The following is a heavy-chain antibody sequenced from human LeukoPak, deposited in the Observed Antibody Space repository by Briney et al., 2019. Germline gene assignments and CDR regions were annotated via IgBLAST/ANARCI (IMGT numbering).Heavy chain of an antibody. V-gene: IGHV3-23*01. Sequence: PGGSLRLSCAASGFSFSSYAMSWVRQAPGKGLEWVSATSGSGDSTYYADSVKGRFTISRDNSKNTLYLQMNSLRAEDTAVYFCAKDRKAARAYYFDYWGQGTLVTVSS. CDR3: AKDRKAARAYYFDY. J-gene: IGHJ4*02. D-gene: IGHD6-6*01. CDR1: GFSFSSYA. CDR2: TSGSGDST.